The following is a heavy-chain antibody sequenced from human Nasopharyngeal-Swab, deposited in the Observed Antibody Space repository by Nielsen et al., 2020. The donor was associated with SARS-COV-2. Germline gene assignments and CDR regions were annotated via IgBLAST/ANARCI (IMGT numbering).Heavy chain of an antibody. J-gene: IGHJ4*02. CDR1: GYTFASYG. D-gene: IGHD2-2*01. Sequence: ASVKVSCKASGYTFASYGISWVRQAPGQGLEWMGWISAYNGNTNYAQKLQGRVTMTTDTSTSTAYMELRSLRSDDTAVYYCARGYCSSTSCYYFDYWGQGTLVTVSS. CDR3: ARGYCSSTSCYYFDY. CDR2: ISAYNGNT. V-gene: IGHV1-18*04.